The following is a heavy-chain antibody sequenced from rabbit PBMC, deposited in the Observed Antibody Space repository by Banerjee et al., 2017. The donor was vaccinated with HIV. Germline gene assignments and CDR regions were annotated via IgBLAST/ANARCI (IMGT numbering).Heavy chain of an antibody. V-gene: IGHV1S40*01. D-gene: IGHD6-1*01. CDR3: ARGLVMLSL. Sequence: QSLEESGGGLVQPEGSLTLTCKASGFDFSRDAMCWVRQAPGKGLEWIACINTNSGNAVYASWAKGRFTISKTSSTTVTLQMTSLTAADTATYFCARGLVMLSLWGPGTLVPS. CDR1: GFDFSRDA. CDR2: INTNSGNA. J-gene: IGHJ6*01.